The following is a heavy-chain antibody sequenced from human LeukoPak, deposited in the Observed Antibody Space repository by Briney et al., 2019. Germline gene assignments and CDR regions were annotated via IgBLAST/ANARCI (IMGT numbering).Heavy chain of an antibody. J-gene: IGHJ4*02. CDR1: GFTFSSYS. Sequence: GGSLRLSCAASGFTFSSYSMNWVRQAPGKGLEWVSSISSSNTYIYYADSVKGRFTISRDNAKNSLYLQMNSLRAEDTAVYYCAREGGHCSNGICSYFDYWGQGSLVTVSS. D-gene: IGHD2-8*01. CDR3: AREGGHCSNGICSYFDY. V-gene: IGHV3-21*01. CDR2: ISSSNTYI.